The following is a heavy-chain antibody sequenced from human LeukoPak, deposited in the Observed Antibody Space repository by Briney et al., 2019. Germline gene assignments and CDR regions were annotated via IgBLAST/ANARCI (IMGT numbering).Heavy chain of an antibody. CDR1: GGSISSGDYY. CDR3: ARLMCSGGSCSGDY. Sequence: PSETLSLTCTVSGGSISSGDYYWSWIRQPPGKGLEWIGYIYYSGSTYYNPSLKSRVTISVDTSKNQFSLKLSSVTAADTAVYYCARLMCSGGSCSGDYWGQGTLVTVSS. D-gene: IGHD2-15*01. CDR2: IYYSGST. V-gene: IGHV4-39*01. J-gene: IGHJ4*02.